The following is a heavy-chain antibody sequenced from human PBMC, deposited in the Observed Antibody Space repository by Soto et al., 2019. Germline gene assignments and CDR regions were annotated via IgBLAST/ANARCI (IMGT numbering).Heavy chain of an antibody. D-gene: IGHD6-6*01. J-gene: IGHJ5*02. Sequence: QVQLVESGGGVVQPGRSLRLSCVASGFTLNTYGMHWVRQAPGKGLEWVALISYDGSHEYYADSVKGRFTISRDISKNTLFLPMNSLRPEDTAIHYCAKEMFPRTVLDSSSPWGDAWGQGTLVTVSS. V-gene: IGHV3-30*18. CDR1: GFTLNTYG. CDR2: ISYDGSHE. CDR3: AKEMFPRTVLDSSSPWGDA.